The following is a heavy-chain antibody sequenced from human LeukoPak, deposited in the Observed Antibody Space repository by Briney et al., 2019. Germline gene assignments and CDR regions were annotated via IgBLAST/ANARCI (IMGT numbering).Heavy chain of an antibody. V-gene: IGHV3-48*04. CDR3: ARSIPAGNRR. J-gene: IGHJ4*02. Sequence: QPGGSLRLSCAASGFTFSSYGMHWVRQAPGKGLEWVSYISSSGSTIDYADSVKGRFTISRDNAKNSLYLQMNSLRAEDTAVYYCARSIPAGNRRWGQGTLVTVSS. CDR2: ISSSGSTI. D-gene: IGHD2-2*01. CDR1: GFTFSSYG.